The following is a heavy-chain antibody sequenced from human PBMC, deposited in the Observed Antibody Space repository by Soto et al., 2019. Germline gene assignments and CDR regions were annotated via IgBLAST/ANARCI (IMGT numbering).Heavy chain of an antibody. Sequence: LRLSCAASGFTVSGMFMNWVRQAPGKGLEWVSVIYPAGPTYYADSVKGRFTISRDNSKNTLFLQLNNLRAEDTAVYYCARDADSSGLHYWGQGILVTVSS. CDR3: ARDADSSGLHY. J-gene: IGHJ4*02. D-gene: IGHD6-19*01. CDR2: IYPAGPT. V-gene: IGHV3-53*01. CDR1: GFTVSGMF.